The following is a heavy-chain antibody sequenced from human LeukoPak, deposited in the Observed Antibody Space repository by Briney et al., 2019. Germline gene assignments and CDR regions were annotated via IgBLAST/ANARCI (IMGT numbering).Heavy chain of an antibody. CDR2: INEDGSDK. CDR3: ARDTYRFDDY. V-gene: IGHV3-7*01. J-gene: IGHJ4*02. Sequence: GGSLGLSCAASGFTFSSYWMSWVRQAPGKGLEWVASINEDGSDKYYVDSVKGRFTISRDNAKNSLYLQMNSLRAEDTAVYYCARDTYRFDDYWGQGTLVTVSS. CDR1: GFTFSSYW.